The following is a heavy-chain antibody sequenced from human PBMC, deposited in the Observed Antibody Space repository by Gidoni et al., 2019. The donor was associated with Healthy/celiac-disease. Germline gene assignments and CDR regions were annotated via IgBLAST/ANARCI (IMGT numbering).Heavy chain of an antibody. CDR1: GGSISSGSYP. J-gene: IGHJ6*03. D-gene: IGHD5-18*01. CDR2: IYHSGST. Sequence: QLQLQESGSGLVKPSQTLSLTCAVSGGSISSGSYPWSWPRQPPGKGLAWIGYIYHSGSTYYNPSLKSRVTISVDRSKNQFSLKLSSVTAADTAVYYCGRAMQGPLGYSYGGGYYYYYMDVWGKGTTVTVSS. V-gene: IGHV4-30-2*01. CDR3: GRAMQGPLGYSYGGGYYYYYMDV.